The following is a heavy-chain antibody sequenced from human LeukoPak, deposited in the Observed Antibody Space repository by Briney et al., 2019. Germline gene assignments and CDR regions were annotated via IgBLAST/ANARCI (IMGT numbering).Heavy chain of an antibody. D-gene: IGHD2-2*01. CDR3: ARRAVVPAAVSYFDN. Sequence: SETLSLTCAVFRGSITNSSCYWGWIRQPPGKGLEWIGGIYYTGTIYYSPSLNSRITISMDTSKNQFSLRLASVTAADTALYYCARRAVVPAAVSYFDNWGQGTLVTVSS. CDR2: IYYTGTI. CDR1: RGSITNSSCY. J-gene: IGHJ4*02. V-gene: IGHV4-39*01.